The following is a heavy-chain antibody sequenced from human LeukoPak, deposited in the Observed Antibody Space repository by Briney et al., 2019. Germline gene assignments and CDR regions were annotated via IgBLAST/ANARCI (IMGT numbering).Heavy chain of an antibody. Sequence: SETLSLTCAVYGESMIGHYWTRIRQPPGKRLEWIGEIHHSGGTNSNPSLKNRVTMSIDMSKNQFSLKLNSVTAADTAVYYCARATASGSGRAYDHWAQGNLVPVSS. CDR1: GESMIGHY. CDR3: ARATASGSGRAYDH. CDR2: IHHSGGT. J-gene: IGHJ4*02. D-gene: IGHD3-10*01. V-gene: IGHV4-34*01.